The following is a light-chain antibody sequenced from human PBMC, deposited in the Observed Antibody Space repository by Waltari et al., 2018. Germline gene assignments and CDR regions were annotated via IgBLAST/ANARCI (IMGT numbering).Light chain of an antibody. Sequence: EIVLTQSPATLSLSPGERATLPCRASESVSTYLGWYQQKPGQAPRLLIHDASSRATGTPARFSGSESETDFTLTISSIAPEDFAVSYCQQRTSWPPITCGQGTRLEIK. CDR3: QQRTSWPPIT. J-gene: IGKJ5*01. V-gene: IGKV3-11*01. CDR1: ESVSTY. CDR2: DAS.